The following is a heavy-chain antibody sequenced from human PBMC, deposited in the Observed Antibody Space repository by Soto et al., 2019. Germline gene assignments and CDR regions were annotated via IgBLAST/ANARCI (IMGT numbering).Heavy chain of an antibody. D-gene: IGHD3-9*01. CDR2: ISTDNGNT. J-gene: IGHJ4*02. V-gene: IGHV1-18*01. CDR1: GYTFSNFG. Sequence: ASVKVSCKASGYTFSNFGISWVRQAPGQGLEWLGWISTDNGNTKYAQSLQGRVTVTTDTATTTAYMELRSLRSDDTAVYYCTRDAKYYDILTGYFVNDYWGQGTLVTVSS. CDR3: TRDAKYYDILTGYFVNDY.